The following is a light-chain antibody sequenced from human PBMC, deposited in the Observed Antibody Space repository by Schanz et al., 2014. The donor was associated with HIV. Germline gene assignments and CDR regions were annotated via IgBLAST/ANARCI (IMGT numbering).Light chain of an antibody. CDR1: SNDVGGYNF. Sequence: QSALTQPASVSGSPGQSITISCTGTSNDVGGYNFVSWYQQHPGKAPKLIIYDVSNRPSGVSNRFSGSKSGITASLTISGLQADDEADYYCNSYTSSSTRVFGTGTKLTVL. CDR2: DVS. V-gene: IGLV2-14*03. J-gene: IGLJ1*01. CDR3: NSYTSSSTRV.